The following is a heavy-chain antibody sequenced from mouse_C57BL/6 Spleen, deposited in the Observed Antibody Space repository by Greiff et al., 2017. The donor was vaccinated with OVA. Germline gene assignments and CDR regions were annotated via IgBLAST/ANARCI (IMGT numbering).Heavy chain of an antibody. CDR3: ARETAQASDY. CDR2: SDASDSET. J-gene: IGHJ2*01. Sequence: QVQLQQPGAELVRPGSSVKLSCKASGYTFTSYWMDGVKQRPGQGLEWRGNSDASDSETHYNQKFKDKATLTVDKSSSTAYMQLSSLTSEDSAVYYSARETAQASDYWGQGTTLTVSS. V-gene: IGHV1-61*01. CDR1: GYTFTSYW. D-gene: IGHD3-2*02.